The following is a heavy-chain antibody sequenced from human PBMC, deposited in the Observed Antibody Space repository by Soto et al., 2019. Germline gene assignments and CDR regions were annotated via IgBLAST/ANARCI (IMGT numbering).Heavy chain of an antibody. Sequence: GGSLRLSCAASGFTFSNAWMSWVRQAPGKGLEWVGRIKSKTDGGTTDYAAPVKGRFTISRDDSKNTLYLQMNSLKTEDTAVYYCTTDSGDRTGDLDYWGQGTLVTVSS. CDR3: TTDSGDRTGDLDY. CDR2: IKSKTDGGTT. V-gene: IGHV3-15*01. J-gene: IGHJ4*02. D-gene: IGHD7-27*01. CDR1: GFTFSNAW.